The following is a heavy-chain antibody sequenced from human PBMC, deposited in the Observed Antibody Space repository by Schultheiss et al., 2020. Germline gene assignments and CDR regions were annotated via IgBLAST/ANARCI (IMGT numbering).Heavy chain of an antibody. Sequence: SETLSLTCTVSGGSISSYYWTWIRQPPGKGLECIGYMHSTGSTNYNPSLKSRVTISVDTSKNQFSLKLSSVTAADTAVYYCARAIVADDYYGMDVWGQGTTVTVSS. CDR3: ARAIVADDYYGMDV. CDR2: MHSTGST. D-gene: IGHD2-15*01. CDR1: GGSISSYY. J-gene: IGHJ6*02. V-gene: IGHV4-59*12.